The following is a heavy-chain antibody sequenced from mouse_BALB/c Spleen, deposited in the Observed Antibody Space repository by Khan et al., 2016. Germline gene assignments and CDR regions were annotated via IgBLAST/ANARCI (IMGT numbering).Heavy chain of an antibody. D-gene: IGHD2-1*01. Sequence: EVELVESGGGLVRPGGSLRLSCAASGFSFSDYYMYWVRQTPEKRLEWVATISDGGSYTYYSDSVKGRFTISIDNAKNNLYLQMSSLRSEDTAMYYCARTHGNYGYFIVWGAGTTVTVSS. J-gene: IGHJ1*01. CDR3: ARTHGNYGYFIV. V-gene: IGHV5-4*02. CDR1: GFSFSDYY. CDR2: ISDGGSYT.